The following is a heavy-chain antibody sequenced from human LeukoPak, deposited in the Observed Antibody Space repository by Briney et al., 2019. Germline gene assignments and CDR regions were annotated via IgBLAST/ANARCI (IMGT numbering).Heavy chain of an antibody. V-gene: IGHV3-15*07. CDR2: IKSKTDGGTI. J-gene: IGHJ4*02. CDR3: STPSF. Sequence: GGSLRLSCAASGFPFNHAWMNWARQAPGKGLEWVGRIKSKTDGGTIDYAAPVKGRFTISGDDSKNTLYLQMDNLKTEDTAIYYCSTPSFWGQGTLVTVSS. CDR1: GFPFNHAW.